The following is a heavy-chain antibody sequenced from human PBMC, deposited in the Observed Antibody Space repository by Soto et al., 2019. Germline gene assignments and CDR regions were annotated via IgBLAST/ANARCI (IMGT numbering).Heavy chain of an antibody. J-gene: IGHJ4*02. Sequence: PGGSLRLSFAAPGFPVSSNYISWVRQAPGKGLEWVSVLYSGGSTNYADSVKGRFTISRDNSENMVFLQMNSLRAEDTAVYHCARGSERAYFDFWGQGVLVTVSS. V-gene: IGHV3-53*01. CDR3: ARGSERAYFDF. CDR1: GFPVSSNY. D-gene: IGHD1-1*01. CDR2: LYSGGST.